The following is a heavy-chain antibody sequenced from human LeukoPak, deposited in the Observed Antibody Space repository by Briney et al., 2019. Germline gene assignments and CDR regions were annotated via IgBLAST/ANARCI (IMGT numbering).Heavy chain of an antibody. CDR2: TVGGGSPNT. CDR3: TKAPIVSCSGAICYPFDS. V-gene: IGHV3-23*01. J-gene: IGHJ4*02. Sequence: LGGSLRLCCAASGFTFSSYAMSWVRQAPGKGLEWVSATVGGGSPNTYHADSVKGRFTISGDNSKNTLFLQMNSLRAEDTAIYYCTKAPIVSCSGAICYPFDSWGQGTLVTVSS. D-gene: IGHD2-15*01. CDR1: GFTFSSYA.